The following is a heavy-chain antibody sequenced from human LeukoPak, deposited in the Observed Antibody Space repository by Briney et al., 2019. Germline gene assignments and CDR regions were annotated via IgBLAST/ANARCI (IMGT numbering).Heavy chain of an antibody. CDR2: INHSGST. D-gene: IGHD3-10*01. CDR1: GGTFSGYY. Sequence: SETLSLTCAVYGGTFSGYYWSWIRQPPGKGLEWLGEINHSGSTNYNPSLKSRVTISVDTSKNQFSLKLSSVTAADTAVYYCARGGRRVNDYWGQGTLVTVSS. J-gene: IGHJ4*02. V-gene: IGHV4-34*01. CDR3: ARGGRRVNDY.